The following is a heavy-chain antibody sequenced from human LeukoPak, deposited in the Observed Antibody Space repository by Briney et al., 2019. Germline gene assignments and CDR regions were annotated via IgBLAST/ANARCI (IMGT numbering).Heavy chain of an antibody. CDR3: ARSMVRGVITRPYWFDP. V-gene: IGHV1-3*01. Sequence: ASVKVSCKASGYTFTSYAMHWVRQAPGKRLEWMGWINAGNGNTKYSQKFQGRVTITRDTSASTAYMELSSLRSEDTAVYYCARSMVRGVITRPYWFDPWGQGTLVTVSS. D-gene: IGHD3-10*01. J-gene: IGHJ5*02. CDR2: INAGNGNT. CDR1: GYTFTSYA.